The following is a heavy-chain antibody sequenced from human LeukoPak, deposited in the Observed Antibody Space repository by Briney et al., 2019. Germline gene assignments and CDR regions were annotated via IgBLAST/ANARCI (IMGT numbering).Heavy chain of an antibody. CDR2: ISSSSTYI. CDR1: GFTLSSYT. Sequence: PGGSLRLSCAASGFTLSSYTMNWVRQAPGKGLEWVSSISSSSTYINYADSVKGRFTISRDNAKNSLYLQMNSLRAEDTAVYYCAKDTAMGPGDYWGQGTLVTVSS. D-gene: IGHD5-18*01. J-gene: IGHJ4*02. CDR3: AKDTAMGPGDY. V-gene: IGHV3-21*01.